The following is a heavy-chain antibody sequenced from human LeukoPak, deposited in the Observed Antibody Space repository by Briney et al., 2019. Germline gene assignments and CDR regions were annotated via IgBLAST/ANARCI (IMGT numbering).Heavy chain of an antibody. CDR2: IYSSGST. D-gene: IGHD6-13*01. CDR3: ARSASTYSSSWYFDY. Sequence: PSETLSLTCTVSGGSTTDYFWSWIRQPARKGLEWIGRIYSSGSTNYNASLKSRVTMSVDTSKNQFSLKLSSVTAADTAVYYCARSASTYSSSWYFDYWGQGTLVTVSS. CDR1: GGSTTDYF. V-gene: IGHV4-4*07. J-gene: IGHJ4*02.